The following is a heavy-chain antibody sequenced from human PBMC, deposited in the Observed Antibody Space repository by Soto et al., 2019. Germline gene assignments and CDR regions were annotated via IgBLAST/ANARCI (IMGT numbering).Heavy chain of an antibody. J-gene: IGHJ4*02. Sequence: EVQLLESGGNLVQPGGSLRLSCAASGFTFSSYVMSWVRQAPGKGLEWVSTISGSGASIYDADSVKGRFTISRDNSKNTVYLQMNSLRAEDTAVYYWAKDGLGSCTGGTCYGSDYWGQGTLVTVSS. CDR3: AKDGLGSCTGGTCYGSDY. D-gene: IGHD2-15*01. CDR2: ISGSGASI. V-gene: IGHV3-23*01. CDR1: GFTFSSYV.